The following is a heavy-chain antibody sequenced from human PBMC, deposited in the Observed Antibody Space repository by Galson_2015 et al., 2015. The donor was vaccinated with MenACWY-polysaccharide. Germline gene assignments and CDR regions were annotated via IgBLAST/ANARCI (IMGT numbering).Heavy chain of an antibody. CDR3: ARGYSAYY. Sequence: SLRLSCAASGFTFSTYWMHWVRHAPGKGLVWVSRIKSDGSSTNYADSVKGRFTISRDNAKNTLYLQMNSLRAEDTASYYCARGYSAYYWGQGTLVTVSA. D-gene: IGHD1-26*01. V-gene: IGHV3-74*01. CDR1: GFTFSTYW. J-gene: IGHJ4*02. CDR2: IKSDGSST.